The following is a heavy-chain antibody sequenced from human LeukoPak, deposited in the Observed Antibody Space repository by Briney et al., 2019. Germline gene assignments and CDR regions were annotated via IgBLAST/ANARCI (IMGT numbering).Heavy chain of an antibody. J-gene: IGHJ5*02. CDR3: ARGPTGDRLHWFDP. D-gene: IGHD7-27*01. Sequence: SETLSLTCTVSGGSISSYYWSWIRQPPGQGLEWIGYISYSGSTNYNPSLKSRITISVDTSKNQFSLKLSSVTAADTAVYYCARGPTGDRLHWFDPWGQGTLVTVS. CDR1: GGSISSYY. CDR2: ISYSGST. V-gene: IGHV4-59*01.